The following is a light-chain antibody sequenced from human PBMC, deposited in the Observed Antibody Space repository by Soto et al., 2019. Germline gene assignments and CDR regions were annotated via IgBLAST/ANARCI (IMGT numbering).Light chain of an antibody. CDR1: SSDVGGYNF. J-gene: IGLJ1*01. V-gene: IGLV2-14*01. CDR2: DVS. Sequence: QSALTQPASVSGSPGQSITISCTGTSSDVGGYNFVSWYQQHPGKAPKLLIYDVSDRPSGVSNRFSGSKSGNTASLTISGLHAEDDADSYCSSYTISSTYFFGTGTKLTVL. CDR3: SSYTISSTYF.